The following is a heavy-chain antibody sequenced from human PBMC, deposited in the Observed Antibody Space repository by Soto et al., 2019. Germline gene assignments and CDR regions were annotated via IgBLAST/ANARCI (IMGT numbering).Heavy chain of an antibody. CDR2: IWYDGSNK. CDR1: GFTFSSYG. CDR3: ARDQRSFGFRIQTDY. Sequence: GGSLRLSCAASGFTFSSYGMHWVRQAPGKGLEWVAVIWYDGSNKYYADSVKGRFTISRDNSKNTLYLQMNSLRAEDTAVYYCARDQRSFGFRIQTDYWGQGTLVTVSS. D-gene: IGHD3-10*01. J-gene: IGHJ4*02. V-gene: IGHV3-33*01.